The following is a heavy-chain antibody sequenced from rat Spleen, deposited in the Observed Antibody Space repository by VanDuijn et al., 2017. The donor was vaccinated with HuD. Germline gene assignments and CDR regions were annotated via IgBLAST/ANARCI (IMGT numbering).Heavy chain of an antibody. Sequence: EVQLVESGGGFFQPGRSLKLSCAASGFTFSNFGLAWVRQAPTKGLERVATISYVGSSTYYRDSVKGRFTISRDNAKSTLYLQMDSLRSEDTATYYCTTAQQLYSDYWGQGVMVTVSS. CDR2: ISYVGSST. CDR1: GFTFSNFG. D-gene: IGHD1-2*01. CDR3: TTAQQLYSDY. J-gene: IGHJ2*01. V-gene: IGHV5-29*01.